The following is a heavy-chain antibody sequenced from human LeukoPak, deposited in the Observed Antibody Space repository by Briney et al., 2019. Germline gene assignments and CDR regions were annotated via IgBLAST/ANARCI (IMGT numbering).Heavy chain of an antibody. J-gene: IGHJ4*02. Sequence: SQTLSLTCTVSGGSISSGGYYWSWIRQHPGKGLEWIGYIYYSRSTYYNPSLKSRVTISVDTSKNQFSLKLSSVTAADTAVYYCARGGYYGSGSRTYYFDYWGQGTLVTVSS. CDR1: GGSISSGGYY. CDR3: ARGGYYGSGSRTYYFDY. D-gene: IGHD3-10*01. CDR2: IYYSRST. V-gene: IGHV4-31*03.